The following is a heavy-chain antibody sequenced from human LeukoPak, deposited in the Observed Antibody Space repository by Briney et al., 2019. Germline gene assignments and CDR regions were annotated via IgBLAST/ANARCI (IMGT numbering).Heavy chain of an antibody. CDR1: GGTFSSYA. J-gene: IGHJ5*02. V-gene: IGHV1-69*05. CDR2: IIPIFGTA. CDR3: ARGDYSSSSPNWFDP. Sequence: SVEVSCKASGGTFSSYAISWVRQAPGQGLEWMGGIIPIFGTANYAQKFQGRVTITTDESTSTAYMELSSLRSEDTAVYYCARGDYSSSSPNWFDPWGQGTLVTVSS. D-gene: IGHD6-6*01.